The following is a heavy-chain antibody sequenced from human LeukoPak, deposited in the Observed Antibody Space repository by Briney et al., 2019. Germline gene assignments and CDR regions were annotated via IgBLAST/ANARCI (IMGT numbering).Heavy chain of an antibody. CDR3: ARGQQLVPYFDY. V-gene: IGHV4-4*02. D-gene: IGHD6-13*01. CDR1: GGSISSSNW. J-gene: IGHJ4*02. Sequence: SETLSLTCAVSGGSISSSNWWSWVRQPPGKGLEWIGEIYHSGSTNYNPSPKSRVTIPVDKSKNQFSLKLSSVTAADTAVYYCARGQQLVPYFDYWGQGTLVTVSS. CDR2: IYHSGST.